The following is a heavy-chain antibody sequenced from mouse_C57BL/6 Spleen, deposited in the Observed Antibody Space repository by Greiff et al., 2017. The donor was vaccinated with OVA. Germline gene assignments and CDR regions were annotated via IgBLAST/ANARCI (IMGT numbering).Heavy chain of an antibody. CDR2: IDPSDSYT. Sequence: QVQLQQPGAELVKPGASVKLSCKASGYTFTSYWMQWVKQRPGQGLEWIGEIDPSDSYTNYNRKFKGKATLTVDTSSSTVYMQLSSLTSEDSAVYYCARTGTGHYGIDYWGQGTSVTVSS. V-gene: IGHV1-50*01. J-gene: IGHJ4*01. CDR3: ARTGTGHYGIDY. CDR1: GYTFTSYW. D-gene: IGHD4-1*01.